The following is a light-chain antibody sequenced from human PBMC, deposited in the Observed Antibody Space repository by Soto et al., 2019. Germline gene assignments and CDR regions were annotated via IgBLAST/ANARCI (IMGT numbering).Light chain of an antibody. CDR3: SSYTSSTTLVV. CDR1: SSDVGTYNY. Sequence: HSALTQPASVSGSPGQSITISCTGTSSDVGTYNYVSWYQQHPGKAPKLMVYDVSNRPSGVSNRFSGSKSGNTASLTISWLQAEDEADYYCSSYTSSTTLVVFVGGTKLTVL. CDR2: DVS. J-gene: IGLJ2*01. V-gene: IGLV2-14*03.